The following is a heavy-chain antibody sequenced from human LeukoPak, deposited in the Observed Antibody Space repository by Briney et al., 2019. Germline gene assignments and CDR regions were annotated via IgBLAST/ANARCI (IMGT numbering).Heavy chain of an antibody. CDR1: GFIFGDYA. Sequence: GGSLRLSCAASGFIFGDYAMHWVRQAPGKGLEWVAAIAFDDTDRYYIDSVKGRFTLSRDDSKNTLYLHMTSLRAEDTAVYYCTNSDDYGDYWGQGTLVTVSS. CDR3: TNSDDYGDY. V-gene: IGHV3-30*04. CDR2: IAFDDTDR. J-gene: IGHJ4*02.